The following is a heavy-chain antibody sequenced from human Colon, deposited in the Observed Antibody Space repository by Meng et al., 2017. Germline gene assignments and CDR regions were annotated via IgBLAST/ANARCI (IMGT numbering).Heavy chain of an antibody. D-gene: IGHD3-22*01. CDR2: ISVGGCS. V-gene: IGHV4-34*01. Sequence: QVRVPQSGPIVVRAGEALVLSGTVLGGSCSSDYCSWIRQAPGEWREWVGGISVGGCSLYYPSLKSRVFISVDTSNSELTLKLTSVTDADTGVYYCARGQGFLLHYFDNWGQGTLVTVSS. J-gene: IGHJ4*02. CDR1: GGSCSSDY. CDR3: ARGQGFLLHYFDN.